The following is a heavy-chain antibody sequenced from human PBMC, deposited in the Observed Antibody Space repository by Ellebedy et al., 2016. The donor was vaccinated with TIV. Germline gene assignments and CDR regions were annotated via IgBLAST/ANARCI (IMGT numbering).Heavy chain of an antibody. CDR3: ARGEYYYDGGY. CDR1: GLSFSSYW. CDR2: IKQDGGEK. V-gene: IGHV3-7*03. D-gene: IGHD3-22*01. J-gene: IGHJ4*02. Sequence: PGGSLRLSCAASGLSFSSYWMSWVRLAPGKGLEWVANIKQDGGEKYYVDSVKGRFTISRDNAKNSLYLQMNSLRAEDTAVYYCARGEYYYDGGYWGQGTLVTVSS.